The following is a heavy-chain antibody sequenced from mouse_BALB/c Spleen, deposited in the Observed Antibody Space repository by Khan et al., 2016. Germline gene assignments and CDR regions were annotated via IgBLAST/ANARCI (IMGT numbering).Heavy chain of an antibody. D-gene: IGHD2-2*01. J-gene: IGHJ4*01. CDR2: IRNKANGYTT. Sequence: EVELVESGGGLVQPGGSLRLSCATSGFTFTDYYMSWVRQPPGKALEWLGFIRNKANGYTTENSASVQGRFNISRDNSQSILYLQMNTLRAEDSATYYCARDMEGYDDAMDYWGQGTTVTVSS. CDR3: ARDMEGYDDAMDY. V-gene: IGHV7-3*02. CDR1: GFTFTDYY.